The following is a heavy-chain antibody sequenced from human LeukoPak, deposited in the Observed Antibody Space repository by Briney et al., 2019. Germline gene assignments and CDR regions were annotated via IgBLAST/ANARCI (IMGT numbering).Heavy chain of an antibody. V-gene: IGHV4-4*02. J-gene: IGHJ3*02. CDR3: ATGDSSGYPASDAFDI. CDR2: IYHSGST. Sequence: ASETLSLTCAVSGGSISSSNWWSWVRQPPGKGLEWIGEIYHSGSTNYNPSLKSRVTISVDKSKNQFSLKLSSVTAADTAVYYCATGDSSGYPASDAFDIWGQGTMVTVSS. D-gene: IGHD3-22*01. CDR1: GGSISSSNW.